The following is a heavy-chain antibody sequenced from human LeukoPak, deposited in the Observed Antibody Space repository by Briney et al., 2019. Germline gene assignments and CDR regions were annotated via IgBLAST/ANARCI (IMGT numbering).Heavy chain of an antibody. CDR3: ARDRGFRGDPDY. Sequence: ASVKVSCKASGYTFTSYVISWVRQAPGQGLEWMGWIIAYNGNTNYAQKLQGRVTMTTDTSTSTAYMELRSLRSDDTAVYYCARDRGFRGDPDYWGQGTLVTVSS. D-gene: IGHD3-10*01. CDR1: GYTFTSYV. CDR2: IIAYNGNT. J-gene: IGHJ4*02. V-gene: IGHV1-18*01.